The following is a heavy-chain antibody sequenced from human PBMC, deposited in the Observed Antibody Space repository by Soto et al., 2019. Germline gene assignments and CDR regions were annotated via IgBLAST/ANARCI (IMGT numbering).Heavy chain of an antibody. CDR2: MYNTGST. Sequence: SETLSLTCTVSGGSISGYYWSWIRQPPGKGLEWIGYMYNTGSTVYNPSFKSRDTISVETSKNQFSLKLNSVTAADTAVYYCARDLWGYCGTDCYPLDVWGQGTTVTVS. D-gene: IGHD2-21*02. V-gene: IGHV4-59*01. J-gene: IGHJ6*02. CDR1: GGSISGYY. CDR3: ARDLWGYCGTDCYPLDV.